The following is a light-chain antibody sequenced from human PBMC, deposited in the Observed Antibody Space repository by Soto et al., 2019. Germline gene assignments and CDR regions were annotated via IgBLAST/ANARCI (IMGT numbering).Light chain of an antibody. J-gene: IGKJ1*01. CDR3: QQYGSSLWT. Sequence: EIVLTQSPATLSLSPGGRATLSCGASQSVSSSYLAWYQQKPGQAPRLLIYGASSRATGIPDRVSGSGSGTDVTLTISRLEPEDFAVYYCQQYGSSLWTFGQGTKVDIK. CDR2: GAS. CDR1: QSVSSSY. V-gene: IGKV3-20*01.